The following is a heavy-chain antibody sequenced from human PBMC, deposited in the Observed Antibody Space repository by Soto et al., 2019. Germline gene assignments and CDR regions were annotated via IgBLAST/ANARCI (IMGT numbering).Heavy chain of an antibody. CDR1: GFTFSSYG. CDR3: AKPYGGNSDVPDS. V-gene: IGHV3-30*18. J-gene: IGHJ4*02. Sequence: QVQLVESGGGVVQPGRSLRLSCAASGFTFSSYGMQWVRQAPGKGLEWVAVISYDGSNKYYADSVKGRFTISRDNSKNTLYLQMNSLRAEDTAVYYCAKPYGGNSDVPDSWGQGTLVTFSS. CDR2: ISYDGSNK. D-gene: IGHD4-17*01.